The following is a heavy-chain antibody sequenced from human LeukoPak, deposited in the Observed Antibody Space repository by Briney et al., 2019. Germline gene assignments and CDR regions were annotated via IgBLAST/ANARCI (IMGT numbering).Heavy chain of an antibody. Sequence: GASVKVSCKASGGTFSSYAISWVRQAPGQGLEWMGRIIPILGTANYAQKFQGRVTITADKSTSTAYMELSSLRSEDTAVYYCASKYYDFWSARYYYMDVWGKGTTVTVSS. J-gene: IGHJ6*03. V-gene: IGHV1-69*04. CDR2: IIPILGTA. CDR1: GGTFSSYA. CDR3: ASKYYDFWSARYYYMDV. D-gene: IGHD3-3*01.